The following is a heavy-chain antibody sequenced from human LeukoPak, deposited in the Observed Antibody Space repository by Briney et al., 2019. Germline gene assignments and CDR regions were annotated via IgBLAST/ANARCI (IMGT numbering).Heavy chain of an antibody. D-gene: IGHD6-13*01. V-gene: IGHV3-30*18. CDR1: GFTFSSYG. J-gene: IGHJ4*02. CDR3: AKDGAAAGTWIDY. CDR2: IWYGGSNK. Sequence: GRSLRLSCAASGFTFSSYGMHWVRQAPGKGLEWVAVIWYGGSNKYYADSVKGRFTISRDNSKNTLYLQMNSLRAEDTAVYYCAKDGAAAGTWIDYWGQGTLVTVSS.